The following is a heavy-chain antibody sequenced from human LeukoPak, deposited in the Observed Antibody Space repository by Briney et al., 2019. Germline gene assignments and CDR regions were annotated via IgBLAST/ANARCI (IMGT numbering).Heavy chain of an antibody. V-gene: IGHV3-30-3*01. CDR1: GFTFSSYA. CDR2: ISYDGSNK. D-gene: IGHD3-22*01. Sequence: GGSLRLSCAASGFTFSSYAMHWVRQAPGRGLEWVAVISYDGSNKYYADSVKGRFTISRDNSKNTLYLQMNSLRAEDKAVYYCARVSGYYLPFDYWGQGTLVTVSS. J-gene: IGHJ4*02. CDR3: ARVSGYYLPFDY.